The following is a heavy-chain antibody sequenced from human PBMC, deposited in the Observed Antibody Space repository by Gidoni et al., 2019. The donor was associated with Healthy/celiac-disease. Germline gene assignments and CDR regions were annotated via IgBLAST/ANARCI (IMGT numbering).Heavy chain of an antibody. D-gene: IGHD3-22*01. CDR1: GFTFSSYS. V-gene: IGHV3-48*02. J-gene: IGHJ4*02. CDR3: ARDRVRYYDSSDYYFDY. Sequence: EVQLVESGGGLVQPGGSLRLSCAASGFTFSSYSMNWVRQAPGKGLEWVSYISSSSSTIYYADSVKGRFTISRDNAKNSLYLQMNSLRDEDTAVYYCARDRVRYYDSSDYYFDYWGQGTLVTVSS. CDR2: ISSSSSTI.